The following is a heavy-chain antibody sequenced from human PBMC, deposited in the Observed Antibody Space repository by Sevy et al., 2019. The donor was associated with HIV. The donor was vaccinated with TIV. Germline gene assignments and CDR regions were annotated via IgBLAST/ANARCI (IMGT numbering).Heavy chain of an antibody. CDR1: GKSLTAFS. Sequence: ASVKVSCKVSGKSLTAFSMHWVRRAPGKGLEWMGSFDPEDGETIYAQKLQGRLTMTEDTSTDTAYMELSRLRSEDTAVYYCATTKDYYETSGSPFDYWGQGTLVTVSS. V-gene: IGHV1-24*01. CDR3: ATTKDYYETSGSPFDY. CDR2: FDPEDGET. J-gene: IGHJ4*02. D-gene: IGHD3-22*01.